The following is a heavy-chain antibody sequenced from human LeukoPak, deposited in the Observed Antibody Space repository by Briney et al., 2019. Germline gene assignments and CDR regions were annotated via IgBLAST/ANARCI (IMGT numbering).Heavy chain of an antibody. D-gene: IGHD3-22*01. CDR3: ARGPHTGVNYYDSSGYYY. Sequence: PSETLSLTFAVYGGSFSGYYWSWIRQPPGKGLEWIGEINHSGSTNYNPSLKSRVTISVDTSKNQFSLKLRSVTPADTAVYYCARGPHTGVNYYDSSGYYYWGQGTLVTVSS. V-gene: IGHV4-34*01. CDR2: INHSGST. CDR1: GGSFSGYY. J-gene: IGHJ4*02.